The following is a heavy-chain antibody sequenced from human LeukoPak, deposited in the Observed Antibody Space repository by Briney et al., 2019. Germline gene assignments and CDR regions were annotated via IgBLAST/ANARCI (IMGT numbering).Heavy chain of an antibody. D-gene: IGHD5-24*01. CDR1: GYTFTSYG. V-gene: IGHV1-18*01. J-gene: IGHJ3*02. Sequence: ASVKVSCNASGYTFTSYGISWVRQAPGQGLEWMGWISTYNGNTDYAQKLQGRVTMTTDTSTSTAYMELRSLRSDDTAVYYCASLEDDAFDIWGKGTMVTVSS. CDR2: ISTYNGNT. CDR3: ASLEDDAFDI.